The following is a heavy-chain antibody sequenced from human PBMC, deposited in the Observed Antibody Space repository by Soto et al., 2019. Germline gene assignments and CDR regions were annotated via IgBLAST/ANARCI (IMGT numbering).Heavy chain of an antibody. Sequence: PGGSLRLSCAASGFTFSSYAMSWVRQAPWKGLEWVSAISGSGGSTYYADSVKGRFTISRDNSKNTLYLQMNSLRAEDTAVYYCAKDLPGPYSGSLGEAFDIWGQGTMVTVSS. J-gene: IGHJ3*02. V-gene: IGHV3-23*01. CDR2: ISGSGGST. D-gene: IGHD1-26*01. CDR3: AKDLPGPYSGSLGEAFDI. CDR1: GFTFSSYA.